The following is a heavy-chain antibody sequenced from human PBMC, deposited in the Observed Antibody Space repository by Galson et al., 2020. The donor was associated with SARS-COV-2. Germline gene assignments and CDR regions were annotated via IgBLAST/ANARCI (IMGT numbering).Heavy chain of an antibody. J-gene: IGHJ5*02. V-gene: IGHV1-69*06. CDR3: ARGPRLAGDCSGGSCYSRVDP. Sequence: SVKVSCKASGCTFSSYDISWVRQAPGQGLEWMGWIIPIFGTANYAQKFQGRVTITADKSTSTAYMELSSLRSEDTAVYYCARGPRLAGDCSGGSCYSRVDPWGKRTLVTVSS. CDR2: IIPIFGTA. D-gene: IGHD2-15*01. CDR1: GCTFSSYD.